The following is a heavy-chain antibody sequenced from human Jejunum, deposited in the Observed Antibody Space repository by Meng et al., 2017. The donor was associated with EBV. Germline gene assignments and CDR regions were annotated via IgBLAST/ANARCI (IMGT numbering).Heavy chain of an antibody. V-gene: IGHV4-4*02. CDR1: GGSITSSDW. J-gene: IGHJ4*02. CDR2: IYHDGSS. Sequence: QVQLQESGPGLVNPSGTLSLTCAVSGGSITSSDWWTWVRQPPGEGLEWIGEIYHDGSSNYSPSLKSRVTILLDKSENHFSLKVTSLTAADTAVYYCVMGPDHANTGYWGQGTLVTVSA. CDR3: VMGPDHANTGY. D-gene: IGHD1-14*01.